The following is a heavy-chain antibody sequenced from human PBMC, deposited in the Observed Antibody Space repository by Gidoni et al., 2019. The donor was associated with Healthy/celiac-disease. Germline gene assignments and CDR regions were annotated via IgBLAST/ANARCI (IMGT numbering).Heavy chain of an antibody. J-gene: IGHJ5*02. CDR3: AKDPRGIAAAGRWFDP. CDR1: VFTFSRYA. D-gene: IGHD6-13*01. Sequence: EVQLLESGGGLVQPGGSLRLSCAASVFTFSRYAMSWVRQAPGKGLEWVSAISGSGGSTYYADSVKGRFTISRDNSKNTLDLKMSSLRAEDTAVYYCAKDPRGIAAAGRWFDPWGQGTLVTVSS. V-gene: IGHV3-23*01. CDR2: ISGSGGST.